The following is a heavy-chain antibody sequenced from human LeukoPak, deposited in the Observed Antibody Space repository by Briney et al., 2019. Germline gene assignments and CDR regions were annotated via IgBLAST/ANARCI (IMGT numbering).Heavy chain of an antibody. CDR1: GSTFSSHT. CDR2: IRSTSSII. J-gene: IGHJ4*02. D-gene: IGHD2-2*01. Sequence: GGSLRLSCAASGSTFSSHTMNWVRQAPGKGLEWISYIRSTSSIIYYADSVKGRFTVSRDNAKNSLYLQMSSLRAEDTAVYYCARREPQGCSGTSCFAGPVDHWGQGTLVTVSS. CDR3: ARREPQGCSGTSCFAGPVDH. V-gene: IGHV3-48*04.